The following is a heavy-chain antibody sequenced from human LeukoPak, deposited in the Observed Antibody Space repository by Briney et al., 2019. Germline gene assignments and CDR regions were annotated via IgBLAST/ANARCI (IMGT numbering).Heavy chain of an antibody. CDR3: GRNGDYAIDF. J-gene: IGHJ4*02. D-gene: IGHD4-17*01. V-gene: IGHV4-4*02. CDR1: GGFISGGNW. CDR2: IVHSGST. Sequence: SETLSLTCAVSGGFISGGNWWSWVRQPPGKGLEWIGEIVHSGSTNYNPSLKRRVTISVDKSKNQFSLNLNSVTAADTAIYYCGRNGDYAIDFWGQGILVTVSS.